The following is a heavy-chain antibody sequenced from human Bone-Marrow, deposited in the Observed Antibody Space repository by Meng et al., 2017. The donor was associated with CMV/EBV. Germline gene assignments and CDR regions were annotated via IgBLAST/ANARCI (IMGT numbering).Heavy chain of an antibody. D-gene: IGHD5-24*01. Sequence: GESLKISCAASGFTFSSYSMNWVRQAPGKGLEWVSSISSSSSYIYYADSVKGRFTLSRDDSKSIAYLHMNSLKIEDTAGYYCAKEGRDGYNLRSSGYGMEVWGQGTTVTVSS. V-gene: IGHV3-21*03. CDR2: ISSSSSYI. CDR1: GFTFSSYS. CDR3: AKEGRDGYNLRSSGYGMEV. J-gene: IGHJ6*02.